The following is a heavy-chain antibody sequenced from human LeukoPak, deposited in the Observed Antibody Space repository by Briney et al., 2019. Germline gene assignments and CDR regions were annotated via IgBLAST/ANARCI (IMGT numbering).Heavy chain of an antibody. CDR3: AKDGRGSSWYYYYYGVDV. CDR2: ISGSGGST. V-gene: IGHV3-23*01. Sequence: PGGSLRLSCAASGFTFSSYAMSWVRQAPGKGLEWVSAISGSGGSTYYADSVKGRFTISRDNSKNTLYLQMNSLRAEDTAVYYCAKDGRGSSWYYYYYGVDVWGQGTTVTVSS. CDR1: GFTFSSYA. J-gene: IGHJ6*02. D-gene: IGHD6-13*01.